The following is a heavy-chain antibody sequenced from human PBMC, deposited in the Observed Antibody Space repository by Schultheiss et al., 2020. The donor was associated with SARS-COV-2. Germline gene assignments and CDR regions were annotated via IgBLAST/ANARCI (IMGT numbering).Heavy chain of an antibody. J-gene: IGHJ5*02. D-gene: IGHD2-21*02. CDR3: AKEGGLVVTAIRS. V-gene: IGHV3-23*01. Sequence: GGSLRLSCVASGFTFPYYWMHWVRQAPGKGLEWVSTISGSGGSTYYADSVKGRFTISRDNSKNTLYLQINSLRAEDTAVYYCAKEGGLVVTAIRSWGQGTLVTVSS. CDR1: GFTFPYYW. CDR2: ISGSGGST.